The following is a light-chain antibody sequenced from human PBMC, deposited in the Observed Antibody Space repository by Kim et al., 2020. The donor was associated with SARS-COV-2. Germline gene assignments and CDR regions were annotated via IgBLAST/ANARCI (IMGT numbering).Light chain of an antibody. CDR3: QVWDTDTDDYV. CDR1: NIGGHS. Sequence: SYELTQPPSVSVAPGQTARITCGGNNIGGHSVHWYQQKPGQAPVLVIYYDSDRPSGIPERFSGSKAATTATLTISRVEAGDEVDYYCQVWDTDTDDYVFG. V-gene: IGLV3-21*01. J-gene: IGLJ1*01. CDR2: YDS.